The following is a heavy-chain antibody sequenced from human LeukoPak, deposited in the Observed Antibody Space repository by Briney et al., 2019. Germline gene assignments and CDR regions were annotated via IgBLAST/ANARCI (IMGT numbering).Heavy chain of an antibody. V-gene: IGHV3-21*01. CDR2: ISSSSSYI. CDR3: ARDNDYFDAFDI. J-gene: IGHJ3*02. CDR1: GFTFSSYS. Sequence: GGSLRLSCAASGFTFSSYSMNWVRQAPGKGLEWVSSISSSSSYIYYADSVKGRFTISRDNAKNSLYLQMNSLRAEDTAVCYCARDNDYFDAFDIWGQGTMVTVSS. D-gene: IGHD2/OR15-2a*01.